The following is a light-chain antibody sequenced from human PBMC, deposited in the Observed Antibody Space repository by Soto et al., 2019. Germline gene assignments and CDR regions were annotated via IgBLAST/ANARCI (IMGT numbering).Light chain of an antibody. J-gene: IGKJ3*01. CDR1: QSISVW. V-gene: IGKV1-5*03. CDR3: QQYNSSSFG. Sequence: DIQMTQSPSTLSASVGDRVTITCRASQSISVWLAWYQQKAGKAPNLLIYKASRLESGVPSRFSGSGSETEFTLTISGLQPGDSATYYCQQYNSSSFGFGPGTKVDIK. CDR2: KAS.